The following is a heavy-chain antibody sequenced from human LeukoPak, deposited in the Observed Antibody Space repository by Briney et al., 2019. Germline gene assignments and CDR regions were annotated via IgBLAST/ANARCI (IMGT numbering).Heavy chain of an antibody. D-gene: IGHD5-12*01. CDR1: GYTFTAYN. CDR2: INPDSGGT. V-gene: IGHV1-2*02. J-gene: IGHJ4*02. Sequence: ASVKVSCKASGYTFTAYNMHWVRQAPGQGLEWMGWINPDSGGTKYAQKFQDRVTMTRDTSINTAYMELNSLIYDDTAVYYCARGISGYDSWGQGTQVTVSS. CDR3: ARGISGYDS.